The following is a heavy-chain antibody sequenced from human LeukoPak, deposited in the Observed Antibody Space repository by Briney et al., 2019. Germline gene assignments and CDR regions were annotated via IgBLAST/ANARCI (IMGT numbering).Heavy chain of an antibody. CDR2: ISGSGGST. CDR1: GFTFSSYW. Sequence: GGSLRLSCAASGFTFSSYWMSWVRQAPGKGLEWVLSISGSGGSTYFADSVKGRFTISRDNSKNTLYLQMNSLRVEDTAVYYCAKGHIGDSGYYYFDLWGRGTLVTVSS. D-gene: IGHD2-21*01. J-gene: IGHJ2*01. V-gene: IGHV3-23*01. CDR3: AKGHIGDSGYYYFDL.